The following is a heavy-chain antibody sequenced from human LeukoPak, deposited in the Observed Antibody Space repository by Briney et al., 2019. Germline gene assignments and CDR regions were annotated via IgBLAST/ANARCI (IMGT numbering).Heavy chain of an antibody. D-gene: IGHD5-12*01. CDR2: IYYSGST. J-gene: IGHJ6*02. CDR1: GGSISSYY. CDR3: ASRYSGYDLGYYYYGMDV. V-gene: IGHV4-59*08. Sequence: SETLSLTCTVSGGSISSYYWSWIRQPPGKGLEWIGYIYYSGSTNYNPSLKSRVTISVDTSKNQFSLKLSSVTAADTAVYYCASRYSGYDLGYYYYGMDVWGQGTTVTVSS.